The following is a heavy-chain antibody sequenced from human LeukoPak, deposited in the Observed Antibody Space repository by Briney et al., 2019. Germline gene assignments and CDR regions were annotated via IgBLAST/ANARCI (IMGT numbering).Heavy chain of an antibody. Sequence: GGSLRLSCVASGFSFGKYWMSWVRQAPGKGLEWVANIKLDGSEKNYVDSVKGRFIISRDNTKNSLYLQMNSLRAEDTAVFYCARDQYDTWSRRGNFDSWGQGTLVIVSS. J-gene: IGHJ4*02. CDR3: ARDQYDTWSRRGNFDS. V-gene: IGHV3-7*03. CDR1: GFSFGKYW. CDR2: IKLDGSEK. D-gene: IGHD3/OR15-3a*01.